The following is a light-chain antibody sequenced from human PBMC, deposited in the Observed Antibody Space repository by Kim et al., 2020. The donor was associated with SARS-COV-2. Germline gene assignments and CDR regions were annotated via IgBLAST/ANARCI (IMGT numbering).Light chain of an antibody. Sequence: GKSGTISCAGTSSDVGGYNYVSWYQQHPGKVPKLLIFDVSTRPSGIPDRFSGSKSGNTASLTISGLQAEDETDYYCCSYAGRYSWVFGGGTQLTVL. V-gene: IGLV2-11*01. CDR2: DVS. CDR3: CSYAGRYSWV. CDR1: SSDVGGYNY. J-gene: IGLJ3*02.